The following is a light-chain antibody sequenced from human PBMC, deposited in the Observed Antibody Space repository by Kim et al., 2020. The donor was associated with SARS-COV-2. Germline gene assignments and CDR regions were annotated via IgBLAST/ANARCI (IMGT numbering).Light chain of an antibody. V-gene: IGKV3-20*01. CDR2: GAS. J-gene: IGKJ1*01. CDR3: QQYGSSPSWT. CDR1: QSVSSSY. Sequence: PGERATLSCRASQSVSSSYLAWYQQKPGQAPRLLIYGASSRATGIPDRFSGSGSGTDFTLTISRLEPEDFAVYYCQQYGSSPSWTFGQGTKLEI.